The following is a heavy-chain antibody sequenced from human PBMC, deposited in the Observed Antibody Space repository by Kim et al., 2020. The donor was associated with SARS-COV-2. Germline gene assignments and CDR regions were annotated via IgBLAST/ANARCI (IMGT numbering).Heavy chain of an antibody. V-gene: IGHV3-23*01. Sequence: DSWKGRFTISRDNAKNTLYVQMNSLRAEDTAVYYCAKGDCSSSSCYTTDHWGRGTLVTVSS. D-gene: IGHD2-2*01. CDR3: AKGDCSSSSCYTTDH. J-gene: IGHJ4*02.